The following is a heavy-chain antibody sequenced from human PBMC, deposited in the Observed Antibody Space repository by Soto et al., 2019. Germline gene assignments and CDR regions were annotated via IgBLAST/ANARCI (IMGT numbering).Heavy chain of an antibody. D-gene: IGHD6-13*01. CDR1: GFTFSSYA. J-gene: IGHJ4*02. V-gene: IGHV3-30-3*01. CDR3: ARDEAAGTVGY. Sequence: QVQLVESGGGVVQPGRSLRLSCAASGFTFSSYAMHWVRQAPGKGLEWVAVISYDGSNKYYADSVKGRLTTFREDSKNTLYLQMNGLRAEDTAVYYFARDEAAGTVGYWGQGTLVTVSS. CDR2: ISYDGSNK.